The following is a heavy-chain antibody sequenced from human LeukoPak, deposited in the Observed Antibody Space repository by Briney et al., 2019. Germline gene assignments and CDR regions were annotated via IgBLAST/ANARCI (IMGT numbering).Heavy chain of an antibody. J-gene: IGHJ5*02. D-gene: IGHD4-11*01. CDR1: GSRFTDYW. V-gene: IGHV5-51*01. Sequence: PGESLKISFKGSGSRFTDYWIGWVRQMPGKGLEWMGIIWPGDSNTRYSPSFQGQVTISADRSISTAYLQWNSLKASDTAMYYCARHVTTVTTSWFDPWGQGTLVTVSS. CDR2: IWPGDSNT. CDR3: ARHVTTVTTSWFDP.